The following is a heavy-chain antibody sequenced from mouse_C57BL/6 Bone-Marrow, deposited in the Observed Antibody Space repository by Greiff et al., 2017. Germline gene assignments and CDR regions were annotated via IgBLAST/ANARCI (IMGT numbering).Heavy chain of an antibody. J-gene: IGHJ2*01. D-gene: IGHD2-1*01. Sequence: QVQLQQSGPGLVQPSQSLSITCTVSGFSLTSYGVHWVRQSPGKGLEWLGAICSGGSTDYNAAFISRLSISKDNSKSHVFFKMNSLQADDTAIYYCARNRCNSGYWGQGTTLTVSS. V-gene: IGHV2-2*01. CDR3: ARNRCNSGY. CDR2: ICSGGST. CDR1: GFSLTSYG.